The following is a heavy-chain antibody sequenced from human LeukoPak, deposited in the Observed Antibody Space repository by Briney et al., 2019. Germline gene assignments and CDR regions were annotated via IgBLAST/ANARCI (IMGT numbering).Heavy chain of an antibody. CDR3: ARARVLRYFRARTDYFDY. CDR2: ISYTGST. V-gene: IGHV4-39*01. CDR1: GGSISSSSYN. D-gene: IGHD3-9*01. Sequence: SETLSLTCSVSGGSISSSSYNWGWIRQPPGKGLEWIGSISYTGSTYYNPSLKSRFTISVDTSKNQFSLKLSSVTAADTAVYYCARARVLRYFRARTDYFDYWGQGTLVTVSS. J-gene: IGHJ4*02.